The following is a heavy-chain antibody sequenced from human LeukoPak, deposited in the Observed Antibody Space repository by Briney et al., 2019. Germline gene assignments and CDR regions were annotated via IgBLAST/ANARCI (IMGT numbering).Heavy chain of an antibody. J-gene: IGHJ4*02. CDR1: GFTFSSYA. CDR2: ISYDGSNK. Sequence: GGSLRLSCAASGFTFSSYAMHWVRQAPGKGLVWVAVISYDGSNKYYADSVKGRFTISRDNSKNTLYLQMNSLRAEDTAVYYCARSFDYSSPIDYWGQGTLVTVSS. CDR3: ARSFDYSSPIDY. V-gene: IGHV3-30-3*01. D-gene: IGHD4-11*01.